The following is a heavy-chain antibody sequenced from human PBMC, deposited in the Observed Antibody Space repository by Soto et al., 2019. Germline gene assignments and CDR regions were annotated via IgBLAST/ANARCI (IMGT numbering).Heavy chain of an antibody. V-gene: IGHV1-46*01. D-gene: IGHD6-19*01. CDR3: ARDSYGSGWLDAFDI. CDR2: INPSGGST. CDR1: GYTFTSYY. Sequence: QVQLVQSGAEVKKPGASVKVSCKASGYTFTSYYMHWVRQAPGQGLEWMGIINPSGGSTSYAQKCQGRVTMTRDTSTSTVYMVQSSLCSEETAVYYCARDSYGSGWLDAFDIWGQGTMVTVSS. J-gene: IGHJ3*02.